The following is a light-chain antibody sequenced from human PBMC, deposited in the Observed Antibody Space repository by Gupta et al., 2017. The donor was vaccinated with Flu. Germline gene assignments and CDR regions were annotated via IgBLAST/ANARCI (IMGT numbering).Light chain of an antibody. J-gene: IGKJ5*01. CDR1: QSISSD. CDR2: DAF. CDR3: QQYKKWPPIT. V-gene: IGKV3-15*01. Sequence: EIVMTQSPAILSVSPGERATLSCRASQSISSDLAWYQQKFGQAPRLLIYDAFTRATGIPDRFSGSGSGTEFTLTISSRQSEDFAVYYCQQYKKWPPITFGQGTRLEIK.